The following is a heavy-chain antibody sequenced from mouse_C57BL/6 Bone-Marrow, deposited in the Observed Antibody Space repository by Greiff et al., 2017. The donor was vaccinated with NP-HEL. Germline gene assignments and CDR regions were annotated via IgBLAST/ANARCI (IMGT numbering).Heavy chain of an antibody. CDR1: GYTFTNYW. J-gene: IGHJ4*01. CDR2: IYPGGGYT. Sequence: VQLQESGAELVRPGTSVKMSCKASGYTFTNYWIGWAKQRPGHGLEWIGDIYPGGGYTNYNEKFKGTATLTADKSSSTAYMQCSSLTSEDSAIYYCARGGAYGSPFYYAMDYWGQGTSVTVSS. V-gene: IGHV1-63*01. CDR3: ARGGAYGSPFYYAMDY. D-gene: IGHD1-1*01.